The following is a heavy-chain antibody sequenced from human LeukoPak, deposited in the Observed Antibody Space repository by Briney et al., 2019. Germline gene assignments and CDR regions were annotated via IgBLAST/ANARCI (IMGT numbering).Heavy chain of an antibody. J-gene: IGHJ5*02. CDR1: GYTFNPYW. Sequence: GASLQISCKCSGYTFNPYWIGWVRHLPGQGLDFMGAIYPGDSDTRYSPSFQGQITISVDKSISTALLQWSSLMASDTAMYYCVRSSGDYDFWTGQENGFDPWGRGTLVTVSS. CDR3: VRSSGDYDFWTGQENGFDP. D-gene: IGHD3-3*01. CDR2: IYPGDSDT. V-gene: IGHV5-51*01.